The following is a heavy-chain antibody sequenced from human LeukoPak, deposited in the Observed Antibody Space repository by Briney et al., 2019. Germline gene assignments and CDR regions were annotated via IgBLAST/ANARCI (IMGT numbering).Heavy chain of an antibody. CDR2: INPNSGGT. J-gene: IGHJ5*02. CDR1: GYTFTGYY. Sequence: ASVKVSCKASGYTFTGYYMHWVRQAPGQGLEWMGWINPNSGGTNYAQKFQGRVTMTRDTSISTAYMELSRLRSDDTAVYYCARGEVRKQQLSDWFDPWGQGTLVTVSS. D-gene: IGHD6-13*01. CDR3: ARGEVRKQQLSDWFDP. V-gene: IGHV1-2*02.